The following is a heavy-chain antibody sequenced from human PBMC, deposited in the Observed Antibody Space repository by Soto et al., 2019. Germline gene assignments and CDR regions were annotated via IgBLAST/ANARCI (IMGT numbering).Heavy chain of an antibody. V-gene: IGHV3-33*08. CDR1: GFTFSSYN. Sequence: GGSLRLSCAASGFTFSSYNMHWVRQAPGRGLEWVSFILYDGSNELYADSVKGRFTISRDNSKNTLYLQMNSLRAEDTAVYYCARVSGFSSTSVDYWGQGTLVTVSS. J-gene: IGHJ4*02. D-gene: IGHD6-13*01. CDR3: ARVSGFSSTSVDY. CDR2: ILYDGSNE.